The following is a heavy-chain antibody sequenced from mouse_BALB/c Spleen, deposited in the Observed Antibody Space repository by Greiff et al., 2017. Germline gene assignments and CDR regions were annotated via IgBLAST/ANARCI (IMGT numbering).Heavy chain of an antibody. Sequence: EVKVVESGGGLVQPGGSRKLSCAASGFTFSSFGMHWVRQAPEKGLEWVAYISSGSSTIYYADTVKGRFTISRDNPKNTLFLQMTSLRSEDTAMYYCARLWLRGAMDYWGQGTSVTVSS. D-gene: IGHD2-2*01. CDR3: ARLWLRGAMDY. CDR2: ISSGSSTI. J-gene: IGHJ4*01. V-gene: IGHV5-17*02. CDR1: GFTFSSFG.